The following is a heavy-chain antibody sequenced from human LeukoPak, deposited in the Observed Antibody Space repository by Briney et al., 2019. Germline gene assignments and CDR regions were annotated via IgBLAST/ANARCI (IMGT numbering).Heavy chain of an antibody. Sequence: GASVKVSCKASGYTFIDFYIHWVRQAPGQGLEWMGWFHPKSGRTNYAQQFQGRVTMTRDTSISTVYMEVSGLTSDDTAVFYCARVSAALGTRYMDVWGNGTTVTVSS. CDR3: ARVSAALGTRYMDV. D-gene: IGHD6-25*01. V-gene: IGHV1-2*02. J-gene: IGHJ6*03. CDR1: GYTFIDFY. CDR2: FHPKSGRT.